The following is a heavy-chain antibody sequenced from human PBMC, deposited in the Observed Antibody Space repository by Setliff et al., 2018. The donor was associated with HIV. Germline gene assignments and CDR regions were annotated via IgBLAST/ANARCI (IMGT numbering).Heavy chain of an antibody. V-gene: IGHV3-74*01. D-gene: IGHD5-12*01. CDR1: GFSFDRFW. CDR3: HSGYDSEEQSYFDY. Sequence: GGSLRLSCAASGFSFDRFWMHWVRQAPGKGLEWVSRVNTDGNSKTYADSVKDRSTISRDNTKNTLFLQMNSLRVEDTGVYYCHSGYDSEEQSYFDYWGQGTLVTVSS. J-gene: IGHJ4*02. CDR2: VNTDGNSK.